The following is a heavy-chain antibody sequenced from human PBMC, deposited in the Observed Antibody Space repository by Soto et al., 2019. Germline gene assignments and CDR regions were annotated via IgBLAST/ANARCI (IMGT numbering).Heavy chain of an antibody. V-gene: IGHV4-34*01. CDR1: GGSFSDYY. D-gene: IGHD3-3*01. CDR2: INHSGST. Sequence: SETLSLTCSVYGGSFSDYYWSWIRQPPGKGLEWIGEINHSGSTNYNPSLKSRVTISVHTSKNQFSLQLSSVTAADTAVYYCARARKGSGSDYYYHHGMDVWGKGTTVTVSS. J-gene: IGHJ6*04. CDR3: ARARKGSGSDYYYHHGMDV.